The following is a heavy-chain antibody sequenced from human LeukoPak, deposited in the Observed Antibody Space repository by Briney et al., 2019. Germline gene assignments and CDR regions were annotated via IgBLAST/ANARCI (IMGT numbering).Heavy chain of an antibody. Sequence: SVKVSCKASGGTFSSYAISWVRQAPGQGLEWMGRIIPILGIANYAQKFQGRVTITADKSTSTAYMELSSLRSEDTAVYYCARGEQLRSFDPWGQGTLVTVSS. CDR1: GGTFSSYA. D-gene: IGHD6-6*01. V-gene: IGHV1-69*04. J-gene: IGHJ5*02. CDR2: IIPILGIA. CDR3: ARGEQLRSFDP.